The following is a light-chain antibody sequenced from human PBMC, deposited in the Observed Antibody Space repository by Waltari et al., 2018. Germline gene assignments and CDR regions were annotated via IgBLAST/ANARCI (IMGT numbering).Light chain of an antibody. CDR2: SDS. Sequence: AIRMTQSPSSLSASTGDRVTITCRASQGISTYLAWYQQKPGEAPKLLMYSDSTLQSGVPSRFSGSGSGTDFTLTISCLQSDDFATYYCQQYYSYPRTFGPGTKVEV. CDR1: QGISTY. V-gene: IGKV1-8*01. J-gene: IGKJ1*01. CDR3: QQYYSYPRT.